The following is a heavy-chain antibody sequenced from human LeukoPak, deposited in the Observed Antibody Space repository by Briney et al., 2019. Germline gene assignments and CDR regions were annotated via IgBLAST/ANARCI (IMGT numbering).Heavy chain of an antibody. Sequence: GGSLRLSCAASGFTFSSYTMSWVRQAPGKGLEWVSAISGSGGSTYYADSVKGRFTISRDNSKNTLYLQMNSLRAEDTAVYYCAKLHTVQLRLWFGELLSYFQHWGQGTLVTVSS. D-gene: IGHD3-10*01. CDR3: AKLHTVQLRLWFGELLSYFQH. CDR2: ISGSGGST. J-gene: IGHJ1*01. CDR1: GFTFSSYT. V-gene: IGHV3-23*01.